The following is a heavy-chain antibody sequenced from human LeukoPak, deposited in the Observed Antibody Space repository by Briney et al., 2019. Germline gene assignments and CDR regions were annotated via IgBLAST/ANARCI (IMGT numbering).Heavy chain of an antibody. CDR1: GYTFTSYA. D-gene: IGHD6-19*01. V-gene: IGHV7-4-1*02. J-gene: IGHJ6*02. CDR2: INTNTGNP. Sequence: ASVKVSCKASGYTFTSYAMNWVRQAPGQGLEWMGWINTNTGNPTYAQGFTGRFVFSLDTSVSTAYLQISSLKAEDTAVYYCARESSGSPYYYYGMDVWGQGTTVTVSS. CDR3: ARESSGSPYYYYGMDV.